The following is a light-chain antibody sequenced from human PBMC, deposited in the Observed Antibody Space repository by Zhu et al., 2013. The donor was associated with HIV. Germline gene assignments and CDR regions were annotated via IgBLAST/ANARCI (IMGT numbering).Light chain of an antibody. V-gene: IGLV2-14*01. CDR3: SSYTSSSTPVV. CDR2: DVT. CDR1: SSDVGGYNS. Sequence: QSALTQPASVSGSPGQSITISCTGTSSDVGGYNSVSWYQHHPGKAPKLMIYDVTNRPSGVSDRFSGSKSGNLASLTISGLQTEDEADYYCSSYTSSSTPVVFGGGTKLTVL. J-gene: IGLJ2*01.